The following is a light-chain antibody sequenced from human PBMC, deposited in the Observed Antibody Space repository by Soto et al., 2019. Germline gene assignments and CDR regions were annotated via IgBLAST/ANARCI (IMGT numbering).Light chain of an antibody. Sequence: EIVLTQSPGTLSLSPGERATLSCRASQSVDSSYLAWYQQKPGQAPRLLIYGASSRATGIPDRFSGSGSGTDFTLTISRLEPEDFALYYCQQYGSSPYTFGLGTKVEIK. V-gene: IGKV3-20*01. J-gene: IGKJ2*01. CDR1: QSVDSSY. CDR2: GAS. CDR3: QQYGSSPYT.